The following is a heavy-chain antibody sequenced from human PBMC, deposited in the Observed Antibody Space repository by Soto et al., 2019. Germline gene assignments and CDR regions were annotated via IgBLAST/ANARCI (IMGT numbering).Heavy chain of an antibody. CDR3: AKDYVGTLPAAFDL. V-gene: IGHV3-23*01. CDR2: ISGSGGTT. J-gene: IGHJ3*01. CDR1: GFTFSNYA. D-gene: IGHD1-1*01. Sequence: GGSLRLSCAASGFTFSNYAMSWVRQAPGKGLEWVSGISGSGGTTFYADSVRGRFTISRDNSKNTLYLQMNSLRAEDTAVYYCAKDYVGTLPAAFDLWGQGTMVTVS.